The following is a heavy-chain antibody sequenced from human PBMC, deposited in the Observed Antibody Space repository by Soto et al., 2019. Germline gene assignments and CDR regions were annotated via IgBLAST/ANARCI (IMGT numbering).Heavy chain of an antibody. CDR1: GGYISSSNW. J-gene: IGHJ4*02. CDR2: IYHSGST. Sequence: SETLSLSCAVSGGYISSSNWWSGVRQPPGKGLEWIGEIYHSGSTNYNPSLKSRVTISVDKSKNQFSLKLSSVTVADTAVYSCARVLGGSWSPVDYWGQGTLVTVSS. V-gene: IGHV4-4*02. D-gene: IGHD6-13*01. CDR3: ARVLGGSWSPVDY.